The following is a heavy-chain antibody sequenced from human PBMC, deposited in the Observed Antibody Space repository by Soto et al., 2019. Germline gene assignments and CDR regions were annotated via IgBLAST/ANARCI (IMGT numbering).Heavy chain of an antibody. Sequence: QVQLVQSGAEVKKPGASVKVSCKASGYTFTSYGISWVRQAPGQVLEWMGWISAYNGNTNYAQKLQGRVTMTTDTSTSTAYMELRSLRSDDTAVYYCARETYCSGGSCRHWYFDLWGRGTLVTVSS. CDR2: ISAYNGNT. CDR3: ARETYCSGGSCRHWYFDL. V-gene: IGHV1-18*01. J-gene: IGHJ2*01. CDR1: GYTFTSYG. D-gene: IGHD2-15*01.